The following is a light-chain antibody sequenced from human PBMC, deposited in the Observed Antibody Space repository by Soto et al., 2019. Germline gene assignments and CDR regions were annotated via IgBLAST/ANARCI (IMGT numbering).Light chain of an antibody. CDR1: QTISSW. Sequence: TQSHSTLSGSVGDRVTMTCGASQTISSWLAWYQQKPGQAPRIIIFGASGRATGIPDRFSGSGSGTDFTLTISRLEPEDFAVYYCQQYGSLSWTFGQGTKVDI. V-gene: IGKV3-20*01. J-gene: IGKJ1*01. CDR3: QQYGSLSWT. CDR2: GAS.